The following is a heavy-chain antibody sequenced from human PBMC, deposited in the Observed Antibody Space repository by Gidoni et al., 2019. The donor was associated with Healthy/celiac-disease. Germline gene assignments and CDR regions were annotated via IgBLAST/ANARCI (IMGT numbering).Heavy chain of an antibody. CDR1: GGPISSGSYY. V-gene: IGHV4-61*02. D-gene: IGHD2-2*01. CDR2: IYTSGCT. Sequence: QVQLQESGPGLVKPSQTLSLTCTVSGGPISSGSYYWSWIRQPAGKGLEWIGRIYTSGCTNYNPSLKSRVTISVDTSKNQFSLKLSSVTAADTAVYYCARDWPLSSYYYYMDVWGKGTTVTVSS. CDR3: ARDWPLSSYYYYMDV. J-gene: IGHJ6*03.